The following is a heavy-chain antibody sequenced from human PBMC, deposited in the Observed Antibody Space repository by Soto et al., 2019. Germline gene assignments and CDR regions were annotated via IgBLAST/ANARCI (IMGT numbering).Heavy chain of an antibody. Sequence: PGGSLRLSCAASGFTFSSYGMHWVRQAPGKGLEWVAVISYDGSNKYYADSVKGRFTISRDNSKNTLYLQMNSLRAEDTAVYYCAKGDDYGDHYFDYWGQGTLVTVSS. CDR2: ISYDGSNK. J-gene: IGHJ4*02. CDR1: GFTFSSYG. CDR3: AKGDDYGDHYFDY. D-gene: IGHD4-17*01. V-gene: IGHV3-30*18.